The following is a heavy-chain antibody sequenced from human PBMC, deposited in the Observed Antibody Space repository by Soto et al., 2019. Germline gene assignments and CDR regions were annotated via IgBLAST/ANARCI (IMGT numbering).Heavy chain of an antibody. V-gene: IGHV4-30-4*01. D-gene: IGHD3-3*01. Sequence: PSETLSLTCTVSSGSISSGDYYWSWIRQPPGQGLEWIGYIYYSGSTYYNPSLKSRVTISVDTSKNQFSLKLSSVTAADTAVYYCARLRAYYDSRLYDYWGQGTLVTVSS. CDR1: SGSISSGDYY. J-gene: IGHJ4*02. CDR3: ARLRAYYDSRLYDY. CDR2: IYYSGST.